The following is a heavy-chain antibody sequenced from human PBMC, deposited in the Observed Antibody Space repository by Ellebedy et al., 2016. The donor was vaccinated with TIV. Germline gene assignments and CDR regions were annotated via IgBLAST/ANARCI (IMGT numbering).Heavy chain of an antibody. D-gene: IGHD3-3*01. CDR3: ARHVQMEWLLSPVYGMDV. V-gene: IGHV4-59*08. CDR1: GGSISSYY. CDR2: IYYSGST. Sequence: MPSETLSLTCTVSGGSISSYYWNWIRQPPGKGLEWIGYIYYSGSTNYNPSLKSRVTISVDTSKNQFSLKLSSVTAADTAVYYCARHVQMEWLLSPVYGMDVWGQGTTVTVSS. J-gene: IGHJ6*02.